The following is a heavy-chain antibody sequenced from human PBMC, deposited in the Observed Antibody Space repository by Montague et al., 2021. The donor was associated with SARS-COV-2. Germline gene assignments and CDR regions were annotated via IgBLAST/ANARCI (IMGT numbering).Heavy chain of an antibody. CDR3: AMGIEAAGRVANYGDY. J-gene: IGHJ4*02. V-gene: IGHV4-4*02. CDR2: HIGST. Sequence: HIGSTNYNPSLTSRVTISVDKSTNQFSLKLSSVTAADTAVYYCAMGIEAAGRVANYGDYWGKGTLV. D-gene: IGHD6-13*01.